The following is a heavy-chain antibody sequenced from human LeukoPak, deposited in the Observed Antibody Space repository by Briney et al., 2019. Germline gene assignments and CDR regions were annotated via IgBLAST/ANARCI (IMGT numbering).Heavy chain of an antibody. CDR3: AMLRYSGGWWDY. CDR2: ISYDGSKR. V-gene: IGHV3-30*03. CDR1: GSIFNTSG. D-gene: IGHD6-19*01. J-gene: IGHJ4*02. Sequence: GGSLRLSCAASGSIFNTSGIHWVRQAPGKGLEWVALISYDGSKRSYADFVKGRFTISRDNSKNTVFLQMNSLRTEDTAVYYCAMLRYSGGWWDYWGQGTLATVSS.